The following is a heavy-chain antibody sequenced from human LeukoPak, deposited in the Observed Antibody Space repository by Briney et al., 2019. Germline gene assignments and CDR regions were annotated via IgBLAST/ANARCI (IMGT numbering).Heavy chain of an antibody. J-gene: IGHJ3*02. V-gene: IGHV3-21*01. CDR3: ARDGGSYYVWGSYRCGALDI. Sequence: GGSLRLSCAASGFTFSSYSMNWVRQAPGKGLEWVSSISSSSSYIYYADSVKGRFTISRDNAKNSLYLQMNSLRAEDTAVYYCARDGGSYYVWGSYRCGALDIWGQGTMVTVSS. D-gene: IGHD3-16*02. CDR1: GFTFSSYS. CDR2: ISSSSSYI.